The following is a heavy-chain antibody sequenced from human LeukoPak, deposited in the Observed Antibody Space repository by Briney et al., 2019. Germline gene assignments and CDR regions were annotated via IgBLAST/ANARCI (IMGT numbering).Heavy chain of an antibody. CDR1: GDSVSSYTVT. V-gene: IGHV6-1*01. D-gene: IGHD3-10*01. CDR3: ARVSSGVFGY. CDR2: TYYRSTWSN. J-gene: IGHJ4*02. Sequence: SQTLSLTCAISGDSVSSYTVTWNWIRQSPSRGLEWLGRTYYRSTWSNDYAVSMKSRITINPDTSKNQFSLQLNSVTPGDTAVYYCARVSSGVFGYWGQGTLVTVSS.